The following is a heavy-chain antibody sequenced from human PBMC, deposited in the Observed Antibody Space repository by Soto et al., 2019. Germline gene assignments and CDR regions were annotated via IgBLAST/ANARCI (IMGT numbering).Heavy chain of an antibody. D-gene: IGHD6-19*01. CDR1: GYTFTSYD. CDR2: MNPNSGNT. J-gene: IGHJ6*03. CDR3: AIAAGPYYYCYYMDV. V-gene: IGHV1-8*01. Sequence: ASVKVSCKASGYTFTSYDINWVRQATGQGLEWMGWMNPNSGNTGYAQKFQGRVTMTRNTSISTAYMELSSLRSEDTAVYYCAIAAGPYYYCYYMDVWGKGTTVTVSS.